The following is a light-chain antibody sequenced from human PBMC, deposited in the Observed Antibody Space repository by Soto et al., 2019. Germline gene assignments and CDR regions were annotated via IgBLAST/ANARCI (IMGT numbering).Light chain of an antibody. V-gene: IGKV3-20*01. CDR3: QPYGS. CDR1: QSVSSSY. Sequence: EIVLTQSPGTLSLSPGERATLSCRASQSVSSSYLAWYQQKPGQAPRLLIYGASRRATGIPDRFSGSGSGTDFTLTISRREPEDFAVYYCQPYGSFGQGTRLEIK. CDR2: GAS. J-gene: IGKJ5*01.